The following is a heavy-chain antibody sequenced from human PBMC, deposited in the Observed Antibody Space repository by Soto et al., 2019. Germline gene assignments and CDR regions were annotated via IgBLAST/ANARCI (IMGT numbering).Heavy chain of an antibody. V-gene: IGHV5-51*01. CDR1: GYSFTSYW. CDR2: IYPGDSDT. CDR3: APHEVNGVEMATTVGY. Sequence: GESLKISCKGSGYSFTSYWIGWVRQMPGKGLEWMGIIYPGDSDTRYSPSFQGQVTISAGKSISTAYLQWSSLKASDTAMYYCAPHEVNGVEMATTVGYWGQGILVTVS. J-gene: IGHJ4*02. D-gene: IGHD2-8*01.